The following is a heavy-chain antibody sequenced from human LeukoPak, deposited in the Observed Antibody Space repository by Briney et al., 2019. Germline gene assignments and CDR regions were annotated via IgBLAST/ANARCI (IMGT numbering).Heavy chain of an antibody. Sequence: SETLSLTCTVSGASVSRGSYYWTWIRQPPGKGLEWIGYIYYSGSTNYNPSLKSRVTISVDTSKNQFSLKLSSVTAADTAVYYCARHDYSNYLFDYWGQGTLVTVSS. CDR1: GASVSRGSYY. CDR3: ARHDYSNYLFDY. V-gene: IGHV4-61*01. D-gene: IGHD4-11*01. J-gene: IGHJ4*02. CDR2: IYYSGST.